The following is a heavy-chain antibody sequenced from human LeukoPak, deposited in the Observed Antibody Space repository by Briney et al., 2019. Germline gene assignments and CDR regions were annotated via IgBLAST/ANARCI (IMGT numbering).Heavy chain of an antibody. J-gene: IGHJ4*02. V-gene: IGHV3-7*01. CDR2: IKQDGSEK. CDR3: ARSGPFDY. Sequence: GRSLRLSCAASGFTFDDYAMHWVRQAPGKGLEWLANIKQDGSEKYYVDSVKGRFTISRDNAKNSLYLQMNSLRAEDTAVYYCARSGPFDYWGQGTLVTVSS. D-gene: IGHD3-10*01. CDR1: GFTFDDYA.